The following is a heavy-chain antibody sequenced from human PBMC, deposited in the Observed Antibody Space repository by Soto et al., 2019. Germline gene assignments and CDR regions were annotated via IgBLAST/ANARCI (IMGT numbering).Heavy chain of an antibody. V-gene: IGHV4-59*01. J-gene: IGHJ4*02. CDR2: IYYSGST. CDR1: GGSISSYY. D-gene: IGHD1-20*01. Sequence: SETLSLTCTVSGGSISSYYWSWIRQPPGKGLEWIGYIYYSGSTNYNPSLKSRVTISVDTSKNQFSLKLSSVTAADTAVYYCARDISSKVYCFDYWGQGTLVTVSS. CDR3: ARDISSKVYCFDY.